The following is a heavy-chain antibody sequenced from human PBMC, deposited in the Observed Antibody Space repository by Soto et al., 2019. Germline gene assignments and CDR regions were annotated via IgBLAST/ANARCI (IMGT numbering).Heavy chain of an antibody. D-gene: IGHD3-10*01. CDR2: SYDGSNK. Sequence: SYDGSNKYYAESVKGRFTISRDNSKNTLYLQMNSLRAEDTAVYYCAKEGYYGSGSDFHSYYSDYCGQGTLVTVS. V-gene: IGHV3-30*18. CDR3: AKEGYYGSGSDFHSYYSDY. J-gene: IGHJ4*02.